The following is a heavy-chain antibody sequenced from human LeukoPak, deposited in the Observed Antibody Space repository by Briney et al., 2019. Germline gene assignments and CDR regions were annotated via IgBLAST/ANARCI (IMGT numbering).Heavy chain of an antibody. CDR1: GFTFSNYY. D-gene: IGHD2-8*01. CDR3: ARVMRRGNYLDY. CDR2: ISGSNTYI. J-gene: IGHJ4*02. Sequence: GGSLRLSCEASGFTFSNYYMNWVRQAPGKGLEWLSSISGSNTYISHADSVKGRFTIARDNVKNSLYLQVNSLRAEDTAMYYCARVMRRGNYLDYWGQGTLVTVSS. V-gene: IGHV3-21*01.